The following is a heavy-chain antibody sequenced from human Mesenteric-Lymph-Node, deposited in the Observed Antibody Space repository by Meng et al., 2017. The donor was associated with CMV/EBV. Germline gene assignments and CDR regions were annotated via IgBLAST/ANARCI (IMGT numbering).Heavy chain of an antibody. D-gene: IGHD3-22*01. CDR3: AGPLNPHYYYDSSGYYY. CDR2: INTDGSST. V-gene: IGHV3-74*01. Sequence: GESLKISCAASGFTFSTYWMYWVRQAPGKGLVWVSGINTDGSSTSYAESVKGRFTISRDNAKNTLYPQMNSLRAEDTAVYYCAGPLNPHYYYDSSGYYYWGQGTLVTVSS. J-gene: IGHJ4*02. CDR1: GFTFSTYW.